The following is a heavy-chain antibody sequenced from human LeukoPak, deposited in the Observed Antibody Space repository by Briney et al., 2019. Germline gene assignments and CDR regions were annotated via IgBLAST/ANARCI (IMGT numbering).Heavy chain of an antibody. Sequence: GGSLRLSCAASGFNVNNAWMSWVRQAPGKGLEWVGRIRSKIDGGATDYAAPAKGRFTISRDDSKNTLYLQINSLKIEDTAMYYCYTSITDYWGQGTLVTVSS. V-gene: IGHV3-15*07. D-gene: IGHD2-21*01. CDR3: YTSITDY. CDR1: GFNVNNAW. J-gene: IGHJ4*02. CDR2: IRSKIDGGAT.